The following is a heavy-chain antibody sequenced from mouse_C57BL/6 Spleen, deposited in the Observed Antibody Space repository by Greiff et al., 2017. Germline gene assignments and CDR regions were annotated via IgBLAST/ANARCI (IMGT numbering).Heavy chain of an antibody. V-gene: IGHV1-18*01. CDR3: ARGNWDSYYFDY. J-gene: IGHJ2*01. CDR1: GYTFTDYN. Sequence: EVMLVESGPELVKPGASVKIPCKASGYTFTDYNMDWVKQSHGKSLEWIGDINPNNGGTIYNQKFKGKATLTVDKSSSTAYMELRSLTSEDTAVYYCARGNWDSYYFDYWGQGTTLTVSS. CDR2: INPNNGGT. D-gene: IGHD4-1*01.